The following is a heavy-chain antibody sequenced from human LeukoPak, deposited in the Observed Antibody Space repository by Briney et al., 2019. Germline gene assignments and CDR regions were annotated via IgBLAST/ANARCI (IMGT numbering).Heavy chain of an antibody. CDR2: INIGGTNT. J-gene: IGHJ5*02. CDR3: ATDGAGFDT. Sequence: GGSLRLSCAASGFTFNDYYMSWIRQAPGKGLEWLSYINIGGTNTHYADSVKGRFSISRDNAKKSLYLEMNNLRAEDTAVYYCATDGAGFDTWGQGVLVTVSS. CDR1: GFTFNDYY. V-gene: IGHV3-11*01.